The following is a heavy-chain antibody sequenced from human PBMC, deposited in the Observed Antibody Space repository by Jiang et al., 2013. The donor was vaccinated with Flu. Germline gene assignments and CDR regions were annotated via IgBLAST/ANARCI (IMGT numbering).Heavy chain of an antibody. Sequence: SSISSSSSYIYYADSVKGRFTISRDNAKNSLYPQMNSLRAEDTAVYYCARGPDYWGQGTLVTVSS. V-gene: IGHV3-21*01. CDR3: ARGPDY. CDR2: ISSSSSYI. J-gene: IGHJ4*02.